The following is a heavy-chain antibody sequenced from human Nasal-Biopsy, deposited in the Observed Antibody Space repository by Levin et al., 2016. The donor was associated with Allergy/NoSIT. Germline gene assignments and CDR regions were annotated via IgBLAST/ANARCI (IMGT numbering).Heavy chain of an antibody. D-gene: IGHD3-22*01. V-gene: IGHV4-30-2*01. CDR2: TLHSGST. CDR3: ARAVYYYDSSGYYQPDFDY. Sequence: LRLSCAVSGGSLSSGGYSWSWIRQPPGKGLEWLGYTLHSGSTLYNPSLRSRVTISVDRSRNQFSLKLTSVTAADTAVYYCARAVYYYDSSGYYQPDFDYWGQGTLVTVSS. J-gene: IGHJ4*02. CDR1: GGSLSSGGYS.